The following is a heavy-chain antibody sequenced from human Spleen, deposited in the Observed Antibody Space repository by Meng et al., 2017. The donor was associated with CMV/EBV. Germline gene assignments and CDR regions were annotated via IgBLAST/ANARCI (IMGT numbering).Heavy chain of an antibody. Sequence: GGSLRLSCAASGFTFSGYAMSWVRQAPGKGLEWVSAISGSGDRTYYADSVKGRFTFSRDNSKNTLYLQMNSLRAEDTAVYYCARGVFDPAYYYYYGMDVWGQGTTVTVSS. D-gene: IGHD3-16*01. J-gene: IGHJ6*02. CDR2: ISGSGDRT. CDR3: ARGVFDPAYYYYYGMDV. V-gene: IGHV3-23*01. CDR1: GFTFSGYA.